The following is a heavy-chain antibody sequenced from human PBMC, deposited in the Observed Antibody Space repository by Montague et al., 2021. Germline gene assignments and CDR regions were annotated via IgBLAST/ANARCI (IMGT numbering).Heavy chain of an antibody. D-gene: IGHD7-27*01. CDR3: GRDYWGSIDY. J-gene: IGHJ4*02. CDR1: GGSVNGYD. CDR2: MRSSGSP. V-gene: IGHV4-59*02. Sequence: SETLSLTCSVSGGSVNGYDWSWIRQPPGKGLEWIGYMRSSGSPNYNPSFKSRLAISIDRSRNQFSLELSFVTAADTAIYFCGRDYWGSIDYWGRGILVTVPS.